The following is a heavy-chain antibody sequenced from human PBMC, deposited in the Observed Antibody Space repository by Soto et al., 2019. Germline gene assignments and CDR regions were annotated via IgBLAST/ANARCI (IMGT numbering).Heavy chain of an antibody. V-gene: IGHV6-1*01. J-gene: IGHJ5*02. CDR3: ARAIIVVVVAATPVVWFDP. CDR1: GDSVSSNSAA. D-gene: IGHD2-15*01. Sequence: SQTLSLTCAISGDSVSSNSAAWNWIRQSPSRGLEWLGRTYYRSKWYNDYAVSVKSRITINPDTSKNQFSLQLNSVTPEDTAVYYCARAIIVVVVAATPVVWFDPWGQGTLVTVAS. CDR2: TYYRSKWYN.